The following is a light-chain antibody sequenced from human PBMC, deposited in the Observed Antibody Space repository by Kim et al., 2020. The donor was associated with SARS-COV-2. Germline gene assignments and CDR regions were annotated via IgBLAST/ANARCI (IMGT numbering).Light chain of an antibody. CDR1: QSVSSSY. J-gene: IGKJ4*01. Sequence: EIVLTQSPGTLSLSPGERATLSCRASQSVSSSYLAWYQQKPGQAPRLLIYGASSRATGIPDRFSGSGSGTDFTLTISRLEPEDFAVYYCQQYGSSPLTSGGGTKVDFK. CDR2: GAS. V-gene: IGKV3-20*01. CDR3: QQYGSSPLT.